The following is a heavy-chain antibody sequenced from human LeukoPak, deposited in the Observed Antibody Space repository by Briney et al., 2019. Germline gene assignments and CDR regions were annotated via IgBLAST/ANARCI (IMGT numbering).Heavy chain of an antibody. CDR3: TRGIVGASGWFDP. CDR2: INTNTGNP. CDR1: KYTLTNYP. D-gene: IGHD1-26*01. J-gene: IGHJ5*02. V-gene: IGHV7-4-1*02. Sequence: ASVKVSCKASKYTLTNYPLNWVRQAPGQGLEWLGWINTNTGNPTYAQGFTGRLVFSLDTSVSTAYLQISSLEAKDSGIYYCTRGIVGASGWFDPWGQGTLVIVSS.